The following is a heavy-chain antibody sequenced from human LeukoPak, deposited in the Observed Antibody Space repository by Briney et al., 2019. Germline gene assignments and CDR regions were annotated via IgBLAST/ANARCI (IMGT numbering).Heavy chain of an antibody. CDR2: INHSGST. CDR3: ARGYGSGDSGIHYYYGMDV. Sequence: PSETLSLTCAVYGGSFSGYYWSWIRQPPGKGLEWIGEINHSGSTNYNPSLKSRVTISVDTSKNQFSLKLSSVTAADTAVCYCARGYGSGDSGIHYYYGMDVWGQGTTVTVSS. V-gene: IGHV4-34*01. CDR1: GGSFSGYY. D-gene: IGHD2-15*01. J-gene: IGHJ6*02.